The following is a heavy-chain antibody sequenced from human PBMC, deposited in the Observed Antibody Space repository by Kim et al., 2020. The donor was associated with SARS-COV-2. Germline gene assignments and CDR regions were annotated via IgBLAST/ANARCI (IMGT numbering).Heavy chain of an antibody. CDR2: INPSGGST. CDR3: ARGSPVYYDILTGYYRDY. CDR1: GYTFTSYY. J-gene: IGHJ4*02. D-gene: IGHD3-9*01. V-gene: IGHV1-46*01. Sequence: ASVKVSCKASGYTFTSYYMHWVRQAPGQGLEWMGIINPSGGSTSYAQKFQGRVTMTRDTSTSPVYMELSSLRSEDTAVYYCARGSPVYYDILTGYYRDYWGQGTLVTVSS.